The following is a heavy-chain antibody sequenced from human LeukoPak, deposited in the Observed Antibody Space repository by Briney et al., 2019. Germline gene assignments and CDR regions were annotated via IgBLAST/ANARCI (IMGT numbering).Heavy chain of an antibody. J-gene: IGHJ4*02. D-gene: IGHD6-19*01. CDR2: ISFDGSEQ. CDR3: AKDRGIAVAGTEN. V-gene: IGHV3-30-3*01. Sequence: PGRSLRLSCAASGFTFSTYAMHWVRRAPGKGLEWVAVISFDGSEQYYADSVRGRFTISRDNSKNTLYLQMNSLRAEDTAVYYCAKDRGIAVAGTENWGQGTLVTVSS. CDR1: GFTFSTYA.